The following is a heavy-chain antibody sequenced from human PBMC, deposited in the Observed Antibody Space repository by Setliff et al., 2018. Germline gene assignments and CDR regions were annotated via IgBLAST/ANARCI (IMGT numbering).Heavy chain of an antibody. Sequence: SETLSLTCNVSGDSISAASIMAWIRQPPGKGLEFIGYVYYSGAANYNPSLKSRVTVSVDTSKNQFSLRLISVTAADTAVYYCARGGTFRYFDYWGQGTPVTVSS. V-gene: IGHV4-59*01. D-gene: IGHD5-12*01. CDR2: VYYSGAA. CDR1: GDSISAAS. CDR3: ARGGTFRYFDY. J-gene: IGHJ4*02.